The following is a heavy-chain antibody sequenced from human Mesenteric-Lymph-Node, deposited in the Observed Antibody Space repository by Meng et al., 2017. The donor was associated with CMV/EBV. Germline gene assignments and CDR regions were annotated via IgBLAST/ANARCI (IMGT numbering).Heavy chain of an antibody. V-gene: IGHV3-21*01. J-gene: IGHJ4*02. CDR1: AFTFSSYR. D-gene: IGHD3-9*01. Sequence: GESLKISCAASAFTFSSYRMNWVRQAPGKGLEWVSSISSSSSHIYYADSVKGRFTISRDNAKNSLSLQMNSLRAEDTAVYYCARARDFDWLLTVDYWGQGTLVTVSS. CDR2: ISSSSSHI. CDR3: ARARDFDWLLTVDY.